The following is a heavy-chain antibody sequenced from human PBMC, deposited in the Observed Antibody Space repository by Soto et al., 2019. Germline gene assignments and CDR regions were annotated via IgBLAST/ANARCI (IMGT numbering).Heavy chain of an antibody. CDR1: GGTFSSYA. CDR3: ASAITGTYYYDY. J-gene: IGHJ4*02. CDR2: IIPIFGTA. D-gene: IGHD1-20*01. Sequence: SVKVSCKASGGTFSSYAISWVRQAPGQGLEWMGGIIPIFGTANYAQKFQGRVTITADESTSTAYMELSSLRSEDTAVYYCASAITGTYYYDYWGQGTLVTVSS. V-gene: IGHV1-69*13.